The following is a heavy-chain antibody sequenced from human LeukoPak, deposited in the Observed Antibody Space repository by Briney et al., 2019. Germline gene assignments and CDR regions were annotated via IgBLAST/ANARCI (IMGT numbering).Heavy chain of an antibody. CDR3: AKKRVQLECFDY. CDR1: GLTFNSYA. Sequence: PGGSLRLFCAASGLTFNSYAMSWVRQAPGKGLEWVSAISGSGGSTYYADSVKRRFTISRDNSKNTLYLKMNSLRAEDTAVYYCAKKRVQLECFDYWGQGTLVTVSS. D-gene: IGHD1-1*01. J-gene: IGHJ4*02. CDR2: ISGSGGST. V-gene: IGHV3-23*01.